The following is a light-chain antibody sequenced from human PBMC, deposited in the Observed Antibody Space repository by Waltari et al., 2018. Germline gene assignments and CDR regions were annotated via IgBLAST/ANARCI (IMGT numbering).Light chain of an antibody. CDR1: QGISKY. CDR2: TAS. J-gene: IGKJ4*01. CDR3: QKYNSIPALS. Sequence: DIQMTQSPSSLSASIGDRVTITCRASQGISKYLAWYQQKPGEVPKLLIYTASTLQSEVPSRFSGSGSGTEFTLTISSLQPEDVATYYCQKYNSIPALSFGGGTKVEIK. V-gene: IGKV1-27*01.